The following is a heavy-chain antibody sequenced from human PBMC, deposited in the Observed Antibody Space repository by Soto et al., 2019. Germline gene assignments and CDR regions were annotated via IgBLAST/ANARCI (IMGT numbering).Heavy chain of an antibody. D-gene: IGHD4-17*01. CDR2: ISYDGSNK. J-gene: IGHJ4*02. V-gene: IGHV3-30*18. CDR3: ANYGDYYFIFDT. Sequence: QVQLVESGGGVVQPGRSLRLSCAASGFTFSSYGRHWVRQAPGTGLEWVAVISYDGSNKYYADSVKGRFTISRDNSKNTLYLQMNSLRAEDTAVYYCANYGDYYFIFDTWRQGTLVTVSS. CDR1: GFTFSSYG.